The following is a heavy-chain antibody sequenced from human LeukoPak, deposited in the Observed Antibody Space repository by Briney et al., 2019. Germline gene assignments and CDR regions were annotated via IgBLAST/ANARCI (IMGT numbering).Heavy chain of an antibody. V-gene: IGHV5-51*01. CDR2: IYPDDSDT. CDR3: ARTKSGVVVVPGAGHWFDP. CDR1: GYSFANYW. J-gene: IGHJ5*02. Sequence: GESLKISCKGSGYSFANYWIGWVRQMPGKGLEWMVLIYPDDSDTKYSPSFQGQVTISADKSISTAYLQWSSLKASDTAIYYCARTKSGVVVVPGAGHWFDPWGQGTLVTVSS. D-gene: IGHD2-2*01.